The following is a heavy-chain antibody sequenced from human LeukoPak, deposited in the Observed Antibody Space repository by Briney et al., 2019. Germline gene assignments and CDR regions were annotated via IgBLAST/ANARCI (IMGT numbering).Heavy chain of an antibody. CDR3: AKWVDYDYVWGSYRSWEEGY. D-gene: IGHD3-16*02. V-gene: IGHV3-23*01. Sequence: GGSLRLSCAASGFTFSSYAMSWVRQAPGKGLEWVSAISGSGGSTYYAGSVKGRFTISRDNSKNTLYLQMNSLRAEDTAVYYCAKWVDYDYVWGSYRSWEEGYWGQGTLVTVSS. J-gene: IGHJ4*02. CDR2: ISGSGGST. CDR1: GFTFSSYA.